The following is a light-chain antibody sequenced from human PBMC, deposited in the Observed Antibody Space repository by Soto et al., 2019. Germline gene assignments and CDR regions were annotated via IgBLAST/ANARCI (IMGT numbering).Light chain of an antibody. V-gene: IGLV2-14*01. CDR1: SSDVGNSNY. CDR2: EVN. J-gene: IGLJ2*01. CDR3: SSYTTTPTRVV. Sequence: QSVLTQPASVSESPGQSITISCTGSSSDVGNSNYVSWYQHHPGKAPKLMIYEVNNRPSGVSTRFSGSKSGNTASLIISGLQTDDEADYYCSSYTTTPTRVVFGGGTKLTVL.